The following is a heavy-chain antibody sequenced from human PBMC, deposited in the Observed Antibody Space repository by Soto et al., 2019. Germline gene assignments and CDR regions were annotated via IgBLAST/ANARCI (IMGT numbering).Heavy chain of an antibody. Sequence: SETLSLTCTVSGGSISSGDYYWSWIRQPPGKGLEWIGYIYYSGSTYYNPSLKSRVTISVDTSKNQFSLKLSSVTAADTAVYYCARDGSSGYYYPHYWGQGTLVPVSS. J-gene: IGHJ4*02. CDR3: ARDGSSGYYYPHY. V-gene: IGHV4-30-4*01. CDR2: IYYSGST. D-gene: IGHD3-22*01. CDR1: GGSISSGDYY.